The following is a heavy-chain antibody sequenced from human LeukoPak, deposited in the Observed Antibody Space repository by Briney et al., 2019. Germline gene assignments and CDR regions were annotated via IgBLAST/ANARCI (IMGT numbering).Heavy chain of an antibody. D-gene: IGHD6-13*01. CDR3: ARSLGFSSRSFDY. V-gene: IGHV4-4*02. CDR1: GASISSSNW. CDR2: IYYSGTT. J-gene: IGHJ4*02. Sequence: SGTLSLTCAVSGASISSSNWWNWVRQSPGKGLEWIGEIYYSGTTNYNPSLKSRVTISVDKSKNLFSLKLSSVTATDTAVYYCARSLGFSSRSFDYWGQGTLVTVSS.